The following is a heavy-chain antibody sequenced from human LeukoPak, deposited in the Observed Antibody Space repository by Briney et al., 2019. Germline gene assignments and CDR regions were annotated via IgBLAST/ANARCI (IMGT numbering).Heavy chain of an antibody. D-gene: IGHD3-3*01. CDR1: GASYNAYY. J-gene: IGHJ4*02. V-gene: IGHV4-34*01. Sequence: SETLSLTCAVYGASYNAYYWSWIRQPPGKGLEWIGDIDHRGTATYNPSLKSRLTISADASKNQFSLKLNSVTDADTAVYYCAMGITILGVAASFDSWGQGNLVIVPS. CDR2: IDHRGTA. CDR3: AMGITILGVAASFDS.